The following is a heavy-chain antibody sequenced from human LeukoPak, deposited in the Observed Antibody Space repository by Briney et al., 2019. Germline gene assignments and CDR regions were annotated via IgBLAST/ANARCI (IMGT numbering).Heavy chain of an antibody. CDR1: GFTFSSYE. CDR3: ARECGSSGYYYFDY. D-gene: IGHD3-22*01. Sequence: GGSLRLSCAASGFTFSSYEMNWVRQAPGKGLEWVSYISSSGSTIYYADSVKGRFTISRDNAKNSLYLQMNSLRAEDTAVYYCARECGSSGYYYFDYWGQGTLVTVSS. V-gene: IGHV3-48*03. CDR2: ISSSGSTI. J-gene: IGHJ4*02.